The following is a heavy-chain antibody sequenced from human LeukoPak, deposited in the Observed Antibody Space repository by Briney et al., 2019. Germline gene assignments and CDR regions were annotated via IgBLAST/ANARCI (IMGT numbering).Heavy chain of an antibody. CDR3: ARDYDLGGAFDI. CDR1: GFTFSSYS. V-gene: IGHV3-21*01. CDR2: ISSSSSYI. J-gene: IGHJ3*02. Sequence: SGGSLRLSCAASGFTFSSYSMNWVSQAPGKGLEWVSSISSSSSYIYYADSVKGRFTISRDNAKNSLYQQMNSLRAEDTAVYYCARDYDLGGAFDIWGQGTIVPVSS. D-gene: IGHD3-3*01.